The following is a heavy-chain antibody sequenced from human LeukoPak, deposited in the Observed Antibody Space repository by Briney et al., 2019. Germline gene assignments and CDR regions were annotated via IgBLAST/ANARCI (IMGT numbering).Heavy chain of an antibody. D-gene: IGHD2-2*01. CDR1: GGSISSYY. Sequence: KSSETLSLTCTVSGGSISSYYWSWIRQPPGKGLEWIGYIYYSGSTNYNPSLKSRVTISVDTSKNQFSLKLSSVTAADTAVYYCARRRSCTSCSSAYYYYYMDVWGKGTTVTISS. J-gene: IGHJ6*03. V-gene: IGHV4-59*01. CDR3: ARRRSCTSCSSAYYYYYMDV. CDR2: IYYSGST.